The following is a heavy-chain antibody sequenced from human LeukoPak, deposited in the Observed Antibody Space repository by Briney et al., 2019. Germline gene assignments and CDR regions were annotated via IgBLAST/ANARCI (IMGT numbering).Heavy chain of an antibody. CDR2: ISSSSRTI. CDR3: ARVGTSYYYYMDV. Sequence: GGSLRLSCAASGFTFSSYNMNWVRQAPGKGLEWVSYISSSSRTIYFADSVKGRFTISSDNAEKSLYLQMNSLRAEDTAVYYCARVGTSYYYYMDVWGKGTTVTVSS. J-gene: IGHJ6*03. V-gene: IGHV3-48*01. CDR1: GFTFSSYN. D-gene: IGHD2-2*01.